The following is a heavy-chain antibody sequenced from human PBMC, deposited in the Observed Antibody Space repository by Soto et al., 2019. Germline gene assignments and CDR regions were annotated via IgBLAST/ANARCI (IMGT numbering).Heavy chain of an antibody. Sequence: ASVKVSCKASGYTFTSYGIHWVRQAPGQRLGWMGWINGANGDTKYSPKFQGRVTITRDTSASTAYMELSSLRSEDTAVYYCVRRHVSATGIDWFDPWGQGTLVTVSS. CDR3: VRRHVSATGIDWFDP. J-gene: IGHJ5*02. CDR1: GYTFTSYG. V-gene: IGHV1-3*01. D-gene: IGHD6-13*01. CDR2: INGANGDT.